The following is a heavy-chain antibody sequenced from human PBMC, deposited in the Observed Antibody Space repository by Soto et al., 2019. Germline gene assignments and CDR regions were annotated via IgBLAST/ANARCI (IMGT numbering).Heavy chain of an antibody. V-gene: IGHV1-8*01. D-gene: IGHD3-3*01. Sequence: ASVKVSCKASGYTFTSYDINWVRQATGQGLEWMGWMNPNSGNTGYAQKFKGRVTMTRNTSISTAYMELSSLRSEDTAVYYCARGSSYYDFWSGYNDFDYWGQGTLVTVSS. CDR2: MNPNSGNT. CDR1: GYTFTSYD. CDR3: ARGSSYYDFWSGYNDFDY. J-gene: IGHJ4*02.